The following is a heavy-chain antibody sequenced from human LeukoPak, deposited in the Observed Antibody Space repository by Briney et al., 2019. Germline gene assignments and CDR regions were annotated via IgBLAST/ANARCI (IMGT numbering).Heavy chain of an antibody. Sequence: GGSLRLSCAASAFTFSSYSMNWVRQAPGKGLEWVSSISSSGSYIYYADSVKGRFTISRDNAKNSLYLQMNSLRAEDTAVYYCARGSRFGVVGRDAFDIWGQGTMVTVSS. V-gene: IGHV3-21*01. CDR3: ARGSRFGVVGRDAFDI. D-gene: IGHD3-3*01. CDR2: ISSSGSYI. J-gene: IGHJ3*02. CDR1: AFTFSSYS.